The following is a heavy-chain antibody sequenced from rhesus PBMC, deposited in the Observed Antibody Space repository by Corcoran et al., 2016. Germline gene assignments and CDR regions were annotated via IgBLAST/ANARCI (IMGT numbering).Heavy chain of an antibody. J-gene: IGHJ4*01. D-gene: IGHD1-1*01. CDR2: ISESGGTT. V-gene: IGHV3-100*02. CDR3: TRVRSSWNWYYFDY. Sequence: LRLSCVASGFTFSTYEMHWVRQAPGKGLEWVSVISESGGTTYYADSVKGRFTISRDNARNSLFLQMNSLRAEDTAVYYCTRVRSSWNWYYFDYWGQGVLVTVSS. CDR1: GFTFSTYE.